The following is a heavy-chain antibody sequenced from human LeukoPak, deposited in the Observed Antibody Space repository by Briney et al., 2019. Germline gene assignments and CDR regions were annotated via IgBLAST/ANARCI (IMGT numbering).Heavy chain of an antibody. V-gene: IGHV3-43*02. CDR2: ISEDGGDT. CDR3: ARGKTRGPGDY. Sequence: PGGSLRLSCAASGFTFDDYAMHWVRQTPGKGLECVSLISEDGGDTWYADSVKGRFTISRDNSKNSLYLQMNSLRAEDTAFYYCARGKTRGPGDYWGQGTLVTVSS. D-gene: IGHD1-14*01. CDR1: GFTFDDYA. J-gene: IGHJ4*02.